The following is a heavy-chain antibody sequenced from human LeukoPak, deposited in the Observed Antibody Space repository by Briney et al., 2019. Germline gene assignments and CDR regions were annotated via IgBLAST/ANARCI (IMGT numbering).Heavy chain of an antibody. Sequence: AETLSLTCSVSGGSISSSSYYWGWIRQPPGQGLEWIGSIYYSGSTYYNPYLKSRVTISVDTSKNQFSLKLSSAAAADTAVYYCAREGSGSYDYYYYDMDVCGKGTTVTVSS. CDR1: GGSISSSSYY. J-gene: IGHJ6*03. CDR3: AREGSGSYDYYYYDMDV. V-gene: IGHV4-39*07. D-gene: IGHD3-10*01. CDR2: IYYSGST.